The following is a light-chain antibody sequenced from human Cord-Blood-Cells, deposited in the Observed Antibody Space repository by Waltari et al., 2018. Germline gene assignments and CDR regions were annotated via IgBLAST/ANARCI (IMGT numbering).Light chain of an antibody. CDR3: QQYGSPYT. V-gene: IGKV3-20*01. CDR1: QSVSSSY. CDR2: GAS. Sequence: DIVLTQPPGTLSLSPGERATLSCRASQSVSSSYLAWYQQKPGQAPRLLIYGASSRATGIPDRFSGSGSGTDFTLTIRRLEPEDFAVYYCQQYGSPYTFGQGTKLEI. J-gene: IGKJ2*01.